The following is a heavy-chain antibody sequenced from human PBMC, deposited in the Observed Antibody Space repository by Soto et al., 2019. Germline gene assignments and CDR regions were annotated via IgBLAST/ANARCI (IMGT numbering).Heavy chain of an antibody. J-gene: IGHJ6*02. CDR3: ARGEQCLVPGEKGMDV. CDR2: IYYSGST. Sequence: SSETLSLTCTVSGGSISSYYWSWIRQPPGKGLEWIGYIYYSGSTNYNPSLKSRVTISVDTSKNQFSLKLSSVTAADTAVYYCARGEQCLVPGEKGMDVWGQGTTVTVSS. CDR1: GGSISSYY. V-gene: IGHV4-59*01. D-gene: IGHD6-19*01.